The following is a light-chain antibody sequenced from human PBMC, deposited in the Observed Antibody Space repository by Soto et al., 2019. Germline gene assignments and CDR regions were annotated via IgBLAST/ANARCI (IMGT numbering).Light chain of an antibody. CDR2: WAS. J-gene: IGKJ2*01. Sequence: DIVMTQSPDSLAVSLGERATINCRSSQSVLFSSNNKNYLAWYQQKPGQPPKLLIYWASTRESGVPDRFSGSGSGTDFTLTISSLQAEDVAIYYSQQYYYTSSYTFGQGTKLEIK. CDR1: QSVLFSSNNKNY. V-gene: IGKV4-1*01. CDR3: QQYYYTSSYT.